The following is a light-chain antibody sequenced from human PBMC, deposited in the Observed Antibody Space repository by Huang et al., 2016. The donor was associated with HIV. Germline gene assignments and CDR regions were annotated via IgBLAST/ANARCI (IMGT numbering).Light chain of an antibody. CDR2: LGS. J-gene: IGKJ2*01. CDR1: QSLLHNNGYNY. Sequence: DIVMTQSPLSLAVTPGEPASISCRSSQSLLHNNGYNYLNWFLQKPGQSPQRLIYLGSHRASGVPDRFSGSGSGTDFALKISRVEADDVGIYYCMQSLQTPPYTFGQGTKLEIK. CDR3: MQSLQTPPYT. V-gene: IGKV2-28*01.